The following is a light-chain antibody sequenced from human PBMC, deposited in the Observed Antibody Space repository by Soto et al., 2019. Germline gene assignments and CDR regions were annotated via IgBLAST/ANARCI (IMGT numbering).Light chain of an antibody. V-gene: IGKV3-15*01. CDR2: GAF. Sequence: EIVMTQSPATLSVSPGERATLSCRASQSVSSDLAWFQQRPGQAPRLLIFGAFTRATGIPARFSGSGSGTEFTLTINSLQSEDFAVYYCQQYNKWWTFGQGTKVDIK. CDR1: QSVSSD. J-gene: IGKJ1*01. CDR3: QQYNKWWT.